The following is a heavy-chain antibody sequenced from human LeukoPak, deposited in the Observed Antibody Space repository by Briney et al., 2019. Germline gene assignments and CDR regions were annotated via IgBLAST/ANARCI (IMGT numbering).Heavy chain of an antibody. V-gene: IGHV1-18*01. J-gene: IGHJ3*02. Sequence: ASVKVSCKASGYTFTKYGVSWVRQAPGQGLEWMGWISAYNGDIKYAQRGKGRVTRTTDTSTSTVYMELRSLRSDDTAVYYCARESGSDAFDIWGQGTMVTVSS. CDR1: GYTFTKYG. CDR2: ISAYNGDI. CDR3: ARESGSDAFDI.